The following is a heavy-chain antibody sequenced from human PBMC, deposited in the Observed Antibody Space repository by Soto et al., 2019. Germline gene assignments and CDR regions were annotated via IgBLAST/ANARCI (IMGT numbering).Heavy chain of an antibody. CDR2: ISAYNGHT. CDR1: GYTFTSYR. CDR3: ARVSSGWYPNWFDP. J-gene: IGHJ5*02. Sequence: GASVKVSCKASGYTFTSYRISWVRQVPGQGLEWMGWISAYNGHTNYAQKLQGRVTMTRDTSTSTVYMELSSLRSEDTAVYYCARVSSGWYPNWFDPWGQGTLVTVSS. V-gene: IGHV1-18*01. D-gene: IGHD6-19*01.